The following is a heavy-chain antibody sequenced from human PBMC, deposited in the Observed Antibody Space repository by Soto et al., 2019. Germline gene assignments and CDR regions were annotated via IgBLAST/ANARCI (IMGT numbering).Heavy chain of an antibody. CDR2: IIPILGIA. Sequence: QVQLVQSGAEVKKPGSSVKVSCKASGGTFSSYTISWVRQAPGQGLEWMGRIIPILGIANYAQKFQGRVTITADKSTSTAYMELSSLRSEDTAVYYCAREKTQAAPRCYFDLWGRGTLVTVSS. D-gene: IGHD6-6*01. J-gene: IGHJ2*01. CDR3: AREKTQAAPRCYFDL. V-gene: IGHV1-69*08. CDR1: GGTFSSYT.